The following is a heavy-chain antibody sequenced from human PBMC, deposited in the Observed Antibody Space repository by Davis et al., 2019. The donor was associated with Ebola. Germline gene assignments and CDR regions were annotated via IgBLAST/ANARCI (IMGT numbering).Heavy chain of an antibody. D-gene: IGHD7-27*01. Sequence: ASVKVSCKASEYTFTTYYIHWVRQAPGQGLEWMGIINPRGGATVYAQKFQDRVTMTRDTSTSTVYMELSSLRSEDTAVYYCAVANWANPFHYWGQGTLVTVSS. J-gene: IGHJ4*02. CDR3: AVANWANPFHY. CDR2: INPRGGAT. CDR1: EYTFTTYY. V-gene: IGHV1-46*01.